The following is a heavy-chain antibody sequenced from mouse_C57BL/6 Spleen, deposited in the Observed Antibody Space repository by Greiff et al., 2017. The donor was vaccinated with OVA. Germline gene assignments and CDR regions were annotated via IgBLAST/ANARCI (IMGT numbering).Heavy chain of an antibody. CDR2: INPNNGGT. D-gene: IGHD2-4*01. Sequence: EVMLQQSGPELVKPGASVKISCKASGYTFTDYYMNWVKQSHGKSLEWIGDINPNNGGTSYNQKFKGKATLTVDKSSSTAYMELRSLTSEDSAVYYCARDDYDRALDYWGQGTSVTVSS. J-gene: IGHJ4*01. CDR3: ARDDYDRALDY. CDR1: GYTFTDYY. V-gene: IGHV1-26*01.